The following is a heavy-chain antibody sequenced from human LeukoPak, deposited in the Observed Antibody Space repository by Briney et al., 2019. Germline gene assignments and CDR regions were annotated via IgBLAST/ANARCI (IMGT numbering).Heavy chain of an antibody. D-gene: IGHD2/OR15-2a*01. Sequence: SETLSLTCAVSGGSFSGFYWSWIRQPPGKGLEWIGEMHHSGATSYKPSLRCRVTISGGTSKNQFSLNLNSVTAADTAVYYCARGILGYYYFDLWGRGTLVTVSS. CDR3: ARGILGYYYFDL. V-gene: IGHV4-34*01. CDR1: GGSFSGFY. CDR2: MHHSGAT. J-gene: IGHJ2*01.